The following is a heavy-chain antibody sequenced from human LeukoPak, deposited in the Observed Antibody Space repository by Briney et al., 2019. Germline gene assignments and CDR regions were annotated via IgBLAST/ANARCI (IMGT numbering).Heavy chain of an antibody. V-gene: IGHV1-24*01. J-gene: IGHJ3*02. CDR2: FDPEDGET. CDR1: GYTLTELS. Sequence: ASVKVSCTVSGYTLTELSMHWVRQAPGKGLEWMGGFDPEDGETIYAQKFQGRVTMTEDTSTDTAYMELSSLRSEDTAVYYCATDALVGPWAFDIWGQGTMVTVSS. D-gene: IGHD2-2*01. CDR3: ATDALVGPWAFDI.